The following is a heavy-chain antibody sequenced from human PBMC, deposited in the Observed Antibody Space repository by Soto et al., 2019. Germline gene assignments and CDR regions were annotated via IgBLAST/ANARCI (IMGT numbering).Heavy chain of an antibody. CDR1: GYTFTSYG. J-gene: IGHJ6*02. V-gene: IGHV1-18*01. D-gene: IGHD3-16*01. Sequence: QVQLVQSGAEVKKPGASVKVSGKASGYTFTSYGLSWVRQAPGQGLEWMGWINGYTGNTNYAQKFQGRVTMTTDTSTNTAYLDLETLISDDTAVYYCARSWVTGKGGIDVWGQGTTVTVSS. CDR2: INGYTGNT. CDR3: ARSWVTGKGGIDV.